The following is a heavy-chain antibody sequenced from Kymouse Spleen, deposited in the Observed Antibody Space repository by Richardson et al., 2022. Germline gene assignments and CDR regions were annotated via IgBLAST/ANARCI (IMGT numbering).Heavy chain of an antibody. J-gene: IGHJ5*02. D-gene: IGHD1-26*01. CDR3: ARENSGSYDWFDP. V-gene: IGHV3-33*01. CDR2: IWYDGSNK. CDR1: GFTFSSYG. Sequence: QVQLVESGGGVVQPGRSLRLSCAASGFTFSSYGMHWVRQAPGKGLEWVAVIWYDGSNKYYADSVKGRFTISRDNSKNTLYLQMNSLRAEDTAVYYCARENSGSYDWFDPWGQGTLVTVSS.